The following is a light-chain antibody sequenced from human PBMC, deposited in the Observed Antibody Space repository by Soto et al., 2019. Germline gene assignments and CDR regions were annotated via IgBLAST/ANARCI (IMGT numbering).Light chain of an antibody. CDR1: SGSVSTSYY. CDR3: VLYMGSGICV. V-gene: IGLV8-61*01. CDR2: STN. Sequence: QTVVTQEPSFSVSPGRTVTLTCGLSSGSVSTSYYPSWYQQIPGQAPRTLIYSTNTRSSGVPDRFSGSILGNKAALTITGAQADDESDYYCVLYMGSGICVFGGGTKVTVL. J-gene: IGLJ3*02.